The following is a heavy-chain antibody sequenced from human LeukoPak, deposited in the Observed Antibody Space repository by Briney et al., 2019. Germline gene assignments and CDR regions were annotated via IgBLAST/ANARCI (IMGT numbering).Heavy chain of an antibody. CDR3: ARSLTFGGLIAYYDY. J-gene: IGHJ4*02. CDR1: GGSISSYY. CDR2: IYYSGST. D-gene: IGHD3-16*02. Sequence: SETLSLTCTVSGGSISSYYWSWIRQPPGKGLEWIGFIYYSGSTNYNPSLKSRVTISVDTSKNQFSLKLSSVTAADTAVYYCARSLTFGGLIAYYDYWGQGTLVTVSP. V-gene: IGHV4-59*01.